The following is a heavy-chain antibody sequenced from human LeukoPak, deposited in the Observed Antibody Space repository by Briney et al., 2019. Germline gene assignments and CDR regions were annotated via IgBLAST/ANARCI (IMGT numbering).Heavy chain of an antibody. CDR3: ARPFQH. V-gene: IGHV3-7*03. CDR1: GFTFSNDW. Sequence: GGSLRLSCAAPGFTFSNDWMTWVRQAPGKGLEWVANIKRDGSEKYYVDSVKGRFTISRDNAKNSVYLQMNNLRAQDAAVYYCARPFQHWGQGTLVTVSS. CDR2: IKRDGSEK. J-gene: IGHJ1*01.